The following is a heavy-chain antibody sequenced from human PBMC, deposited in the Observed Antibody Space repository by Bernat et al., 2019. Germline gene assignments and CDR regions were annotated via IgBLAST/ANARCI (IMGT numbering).Heavy chain of an antibody. D-gene: IGHD3-9*01. V-gene: IGHV1-2*04. J-gene: IGHJ6*02. Sequence: QVQLVQSGAEVKKPGASVKVSCKASGYTFTSYAMHWVRQAPGQRLEWMGWINPNSGGTNYAQKFQGWVTMTRDTSISTAYMELSRLRSDDTAVYYCAREYYDILTGRPGGDRYGMDVWGQGTTVTVSS. CDR3: AREYYDILTGRPGGDRYGMDV. CDR1: GYTFTSYA. CDR2: INPNSGGT.